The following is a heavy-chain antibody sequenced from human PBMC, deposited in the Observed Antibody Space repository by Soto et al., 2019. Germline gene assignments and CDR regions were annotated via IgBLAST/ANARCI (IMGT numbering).Heavy chain of an antibody. D-gene: IGHD2-15*01. V-gene: IGHV3-21*01. CDR3: AREWDCSGGTCYVFDY. Sequence: PGGSLRLSXAASGFTFSTYSMNWVRQAPGRGLEWVSSISYSSDYRYYADSVVGRFTISRDNTKNSLYLHMNSLRAEDTAVYYCAREWDCSGGTCYVFDYWGQGTLVTVSS. CDR2: ISYSSDYR. CDR1: GFTFSTYS. J-gene: IGHJ4*02.